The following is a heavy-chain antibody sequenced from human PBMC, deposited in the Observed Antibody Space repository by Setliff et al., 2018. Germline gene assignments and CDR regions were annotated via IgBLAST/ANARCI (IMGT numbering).Heavy chain of an antibody. CDR3: ARESVVVVTTTNYYYYIDV. CDR1: GGAFGNYG. D-gene: IGHD2-21*02. CDR2: IIPIFGTT. Sequence: SVKVSCKASGGAFGNYGITWVRQAPGQGLEWMGGIIPIFGTTTYAQKFLGRVTITTDESSSTGYMELSSLRSEDTAVYFCARESVVVVTTTNYYYYIDVWGEGTTVTVSS. J-gene: IGHJ6*03. V-gene: IGHV1-69*05.